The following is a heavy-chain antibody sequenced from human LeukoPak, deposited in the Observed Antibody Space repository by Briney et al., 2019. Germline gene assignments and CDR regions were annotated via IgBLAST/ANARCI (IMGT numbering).Heavy chain of an antibody. CDR3: ARDTVGVTDY. CDR1: GFTFSSSW. V-gene: IGHV3-7*01. CDR2: IKPDGSEK. J-gene: IGHJ4*02. Sequence: PAGGSLRLSCAASGFTFSSSWMSWVRQAPGKGLEWVTNIKPDGSEKYYVDSVKGRFTISRDNAKNSLYLQMNSLRAEDTALYYCARDTVGVTDYWGQGTLVTVSS. D-gene: IGHD1-26*01.